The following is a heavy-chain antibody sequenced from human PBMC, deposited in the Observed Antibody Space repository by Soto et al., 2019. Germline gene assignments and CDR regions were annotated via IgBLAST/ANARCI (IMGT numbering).Heavy chain of an antibody. J-gene: IGHJ4*02. D-gene: IGHD4-4*01. CDR2: IRQDESEK. CDR3: AKAGVYSNNHYFDY. V-gene: IGHV3-7*03. Sequence: GGSLRLSCVTYGLTFTDYWMSWVRQAPGKGLEWVANIRQDESEKNYLDSVKGRFTISRDNAKNSLYLQMNSLRAEDTAVYYCAKAGVYSNNHYFDYWGQGTLVTVSS. CDR1: GLTFTDYW.